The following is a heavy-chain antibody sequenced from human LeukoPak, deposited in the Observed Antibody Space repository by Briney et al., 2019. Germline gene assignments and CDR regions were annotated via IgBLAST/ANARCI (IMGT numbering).Heavy chain of an antibody. J-gene: IGHJ4*02. CDR3: AKLGDINADDY. CDR1: GFTFSSYA. Sequence: GRSLRLSCAASGFTFSSYAMHWVRQAPGQSLEWMGWITPGPGNTKYSHKFQGRVTFTSDTAASTAYMEMTSLRSEDTAVFYCAKLGDINADDYWGQGTLVIVSS. CDR2: ITPGPGNT. D-gene: IGHD3-10*01. V-gene: IGHV1-3*01.